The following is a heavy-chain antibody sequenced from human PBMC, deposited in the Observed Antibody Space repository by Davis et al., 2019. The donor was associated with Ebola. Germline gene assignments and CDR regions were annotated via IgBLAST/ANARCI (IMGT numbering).Heavy chain of an antibody. V-gene: IGHV1-2*06. D-gene: IGHD3-16*01. Sequence: ASVKVSCKASGYTFTDYNIHWMRQAPGQGLEWLGRVILKSGATNYAQKFQGRVTMTRDTSITTVYMELSSLTSDDTAVYYCARGSSFAYEYWGQGTLVTVSS. CDR3: ARGSSFAYEY. CDR1: GYTFTDYN. J-gene: IGHJ4*02. CDR2: VILKSGAT.